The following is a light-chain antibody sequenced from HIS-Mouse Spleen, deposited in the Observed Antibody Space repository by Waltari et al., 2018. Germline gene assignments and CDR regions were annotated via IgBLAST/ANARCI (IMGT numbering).Light chain of an antibody. V-gene: IGKV3-11*01. CDR3: QQHSNSRPLT. Sequence: EIVLTQSPATLSLSPGERATLSCRASQRVSNSLAWYQQKPGQAPKLLIYDASNRATGIPARFGGSVSGSDFTLTISSLDPEAFAVCYCQQHSNSRPLTFGGVTKIE. CDR2: DAS. CDR1: QRVSNS. J-gene: IGKJ4*02.